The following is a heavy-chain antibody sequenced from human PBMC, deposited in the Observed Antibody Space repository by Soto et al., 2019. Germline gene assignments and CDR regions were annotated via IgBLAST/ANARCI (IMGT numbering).Heavy chain of an antibody. CDR2: IYYSGST. V-gene: IGHV4-39*01. Sequence: SETLSLTCTVSGGSISSSSYYWGWIRQPPGKGLEWIGSIYYSGSTYYNPSLKSRVTISVDTSKNQFSLKLSSVTAADTAVYYCARRTPPSGGHFDYWGQGTLVTVSS. J-gene: IGHJ4*02. CDR1: GGSISSSSYY. CDR3: ARRTPPSGGHFDY. D-gene: IGHD2-8*02.